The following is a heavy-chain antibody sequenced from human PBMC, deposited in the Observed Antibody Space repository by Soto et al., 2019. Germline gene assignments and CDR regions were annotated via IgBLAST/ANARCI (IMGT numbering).Heavy chain of an antibody. J-gene: IGHJ6*03. Sequence: ASVKVSCKVSGYTLTELSMHWVRQAPGKGLEWMGGFDPEDGETIYAQKFQGRVTMTEDTSTDTAYMELSSLRSEDTAVYYCATGSFPYGDYDPYYYYYMDVWGKGTTVTVSS. CDR3: ATGSFPYGDYDPYYYYYMDV. V-gene: IGHV1-24*01. CDR1: GYTLTELS. CDR2: FDPEDGET. D-gene: IGHD4-17*01.